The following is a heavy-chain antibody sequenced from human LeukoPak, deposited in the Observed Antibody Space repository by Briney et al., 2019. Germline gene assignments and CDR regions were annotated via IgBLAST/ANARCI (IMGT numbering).Heavy chain of an antibody. V-gene: IGHV3-7*03. Sequence: PGGSLRLSCAASGFTFSSYWMSWVRQAPGKGLEWVANIKHDGSEKYYADSVKGRFTISRDNAKNSLYLQMNSLRAEETALYYCARDPDYYYMDVWGKGTTLIVSS. CDR3: ARDPDYYYMDV. CDR1: GFTFSSYW. CDR2: IKHDGSEK. J-gene: IGHJ6*03.